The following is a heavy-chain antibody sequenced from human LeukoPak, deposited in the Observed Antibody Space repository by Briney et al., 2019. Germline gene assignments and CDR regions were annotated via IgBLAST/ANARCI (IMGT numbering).Heavy chain of an antibody. V-gene: IGHV3-21*01. CDR3: ARDPVPSQRSAPGWSSWEDY. CDR1: GFTFSSYS. Sequence: PGGSLRLSCAASGFTFSSYSMNWVRQAPGKGLEWVSSISSSSSYIYYADSVKGRFTISRDNAKNSLYLQMNSLRAEDTAVYYCARDPVPSQRSAPGWSSWEDYWGQGTLVTVSS. CDR2: ISSSSSYI. D-gene: IGHD6-13*01. J-gene: IGHJ4*02.